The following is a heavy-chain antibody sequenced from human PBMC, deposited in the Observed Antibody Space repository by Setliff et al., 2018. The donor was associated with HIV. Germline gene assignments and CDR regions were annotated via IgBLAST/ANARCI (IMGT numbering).Heavy chain of an antibody. Sequence: SETLSLTCTVSGDSIRGYYWSWIRQPPGKGMEWMGYVFYTRFAAYNPSLKSLLTISIDTSKSQFSLRLTSVTAADTAIYYCSRQVSIPGVAITPVDYWGQGALVTVSS. CDR2: VFYTRFA. J-gene: IGHJ4*02. CDR1: GDSIRGYY. CDR3: SRQVSIPGVAITPVDY. V-gene: IGHV4-59*08. D-gene: IGHD5-12*01.